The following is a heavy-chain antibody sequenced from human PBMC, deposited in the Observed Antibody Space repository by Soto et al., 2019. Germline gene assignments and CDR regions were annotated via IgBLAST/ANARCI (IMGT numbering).Heavy chain of an antibody. CDR2: ISGSGGST. V-gene: IGHV3-23*01. J-gene: IGHJ4*02. D-gene: IGHD4-17*01. CDR3: AKQARWRGDYLPVSEY. Sequence: EVQLLESGGGLVQPGGSLRLSCAASGFTFSSYAMSWVRQAPGKGLEWVSAISGSGGSTYYADSVKGRFTISRDNSKNTLYLQMNSLRAEDTAVYYCAKQARWRGDYLPVSEYWGQGTLVTVSS. CDR1: GFTFSSYA.